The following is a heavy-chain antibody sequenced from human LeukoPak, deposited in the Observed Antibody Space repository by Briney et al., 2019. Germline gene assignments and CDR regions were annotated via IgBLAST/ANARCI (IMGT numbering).Heavy chain of an antibody. CDR3: ARDAHCTGVSCYSPYNWFDP. D-gene: IGHD2-15*01. CDR1: GYSISSGYY. CDR2: IYFSGTT. Sequence: PSETLSLTCTVSGYSISSGYYWGWIRQPPGKGLEWIGSIYFSGTTYYNPSLQSRVTISVDTAKNQFSLKVTSVTAADTAAYYCARDAHCTGVSCYSPYNWFDPWGQGTLVTVSS. J-gene: IGHJ5*02. V-gene: IGHV4-38-2*02.